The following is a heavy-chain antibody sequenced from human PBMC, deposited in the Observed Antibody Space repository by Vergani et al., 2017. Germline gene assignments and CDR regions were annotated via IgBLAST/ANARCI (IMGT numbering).Heavy chain of an antibody. D-gene: IGHD3-3*01. Sequence: QVQLQESGPGLVKPSETLSLTCTVSGGSVSSGSYYWSWIRQPAGKGLEWIGYIYYSGSTNYNPSLKSRVTISVDTSKNQFSLKLSPGTAADTAVYYCARDVGARGCITIFGVVPCQHTSLFDPWGQGTLVTVSS. CDR3: ARDVGARGCITIFGVVPCQHTSLFDP. V-gene: IGHV4-61*10. CDR1: GGSVSSGSYY. J-gene: IGHJ5*02. CDR2: IYYSGST.